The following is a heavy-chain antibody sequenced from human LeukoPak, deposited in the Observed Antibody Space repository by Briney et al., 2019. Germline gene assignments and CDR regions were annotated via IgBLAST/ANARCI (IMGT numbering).Heavy chain of an antibody. CDR2: IRFDGSNT. D-gene: IGHD2-8*02. CDR3: SKVGGIVLGVSYYMDV. J-gene: IGHJ6*03. Sequence: GGSLRLSCEASGFTFRNYDMYWVRQAPGKGLEWVAFIRFDGSNTHYGDSAKGRFTIFRDNAKNTLYLQIDSLRVEESALYFCSKVGGIVLGVSYYMDVWGKGTTVTVS. CDR1: GFTFRNYD. V-gene: IGHV3-30*02.